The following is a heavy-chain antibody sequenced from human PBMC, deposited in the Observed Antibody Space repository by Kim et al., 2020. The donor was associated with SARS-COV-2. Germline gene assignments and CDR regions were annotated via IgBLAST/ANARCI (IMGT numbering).Heavy chain of an antibody. V-gene: IGHV3-33*06. J-gene: IGHJ4*02. CDR2: IWYDGSNK. CDR3: AKGGMVRGVIGY. Sequence: GGSLRLSCAASGFTFSSYGMHWVRQAPGKGLEWVAVIWYDGSNKYYADSVKGRFTISRDNSKNTLYLQMNSLRAEDTAVYYCAKGGMVRGVIGYWGQGTLVTVSS. CDR1: GFTFSSYG. D-gene: IGHD3-10*01.